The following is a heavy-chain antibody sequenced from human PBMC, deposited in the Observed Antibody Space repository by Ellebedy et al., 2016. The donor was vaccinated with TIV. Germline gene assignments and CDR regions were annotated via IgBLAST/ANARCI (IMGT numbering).Heavy chain of an antibody. CDR2: ISGSGRDI. D-gene: IGHD6-19*01. CDR1: GFSLTNYA. Sequence: GESLKISXAASGFSLTNYAMSWVRQAPGKGLEWVAYISGSGRDIYYADSVKGRFTISRDTSKNTLFLQMNSLRADDTALYHCAKDLVGWSFDYWGQGVLVTV. J-gene: IGHJ4*02. V-gene: IGHV3-23*01. CDR3: AKDLVGWSFDY.